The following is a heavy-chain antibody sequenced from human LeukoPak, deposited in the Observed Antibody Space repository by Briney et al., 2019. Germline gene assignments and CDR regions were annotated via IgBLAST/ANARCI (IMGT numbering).Heavy chain of an antibody. CDR1: GFTFSSYA. CDR2: ISGSGDST. D-gene: IGHD4-17*01. CDR3: AKDLYGDYGMDV. Sequence: QSGGSLRLSCAASGFTFSSYAMSWVRQAPGKGLEWVSVISGSGDSTYYADSVKGRFTISRDNSKNTLYLQMNSLRAEDTAVYYCAKDLYGDYGMDVWGQGTTVTVSS. J-gene: IGHJ6*02. V-gene: IGHV3-23*01.